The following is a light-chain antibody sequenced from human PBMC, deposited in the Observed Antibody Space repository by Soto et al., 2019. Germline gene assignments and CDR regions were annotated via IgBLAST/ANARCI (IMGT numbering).Light chain of an antibody. J-gene: IGLJ1*01. V-gene: IGLV2-11*01. CDR2: DVN. Sequence: ALTQPRSVSGSPGQSVTMSCTRTSSDVANYKYVSWYQQHPGKAPKLMIYDVNKRPSGVPYRFSGSKSGNTASLTISGLQAEDEADYYCCSYAGTYTRVFGTGTKVTV. CDR1: SSDVANYKY. CDR3: CSYAGTYTRV.